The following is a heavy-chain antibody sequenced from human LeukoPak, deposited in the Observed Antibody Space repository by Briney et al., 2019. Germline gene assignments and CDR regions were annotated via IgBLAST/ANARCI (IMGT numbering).Heavy chain of an antibody. J-gene: IGHJ3*02. Sequence: SETLSLTCTVSGGSISSYYWSWIRQPPGKGLEWIGYIYYSGSTNYNPSLKSRVTISVDTSKNQFSLKLSSVTAADTAVYYCARGGTLDAFDIWGQGTMVTVSS. CDR2: IYYSGST. CDR1: GGSISSYY. CDR3: ARGGTLDAFDI. V-gene: IGHV4-59*01.